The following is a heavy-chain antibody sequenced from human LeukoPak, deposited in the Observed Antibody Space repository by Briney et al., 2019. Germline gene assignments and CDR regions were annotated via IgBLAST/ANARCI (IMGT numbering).Heavy chain of an antibody. Sequence: GASVKVSCKASGYTFTGYYMHWVRQAPGQGLEWMGIINPSGGSTSYAQKFHGRVTMTRDTSTSTVYMELSSLRSEDTAVYYCARPPYGASSLYYFDYWGQGTLVTVSS. J-gene: IGHJ4*02. D-gene: IGHD4-17*01. CDR2: INPSGGST. V-gene: IGHV1-46*01. CDR3: ARPPYGASSLYYFDY. CDR1: GYTFTGYY.